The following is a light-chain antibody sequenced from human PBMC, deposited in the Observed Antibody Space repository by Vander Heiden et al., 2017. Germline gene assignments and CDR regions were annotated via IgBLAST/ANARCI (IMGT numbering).Light chain of an antibody. J-gene: IGLJ1*01. CDR3: QVWDSSSYV. Sequence: SYELTQPLSVSVPLGQTARLTCGGNNIGSKNVHWYQQKPGQAPVLVIYRDSNRPSGIPERCSGSNSGNTATLTISRAQAGDEADYYCQVWDSSSYVFGTGTKVTVL. V-gene: IGLV3-9*01. CDR2: RDS. CDR1: NIGSKN.